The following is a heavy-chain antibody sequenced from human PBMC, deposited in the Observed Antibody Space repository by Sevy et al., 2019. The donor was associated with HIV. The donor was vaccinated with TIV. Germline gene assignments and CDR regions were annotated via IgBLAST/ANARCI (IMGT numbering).Heavy chain of an antibody. J-gene: IGHJ4*02. D-gene: IGHD3-22*01. CDR3: ATTKDYYDSSGCPFDY. CDR2: FDPEDGET. CDR1: GYTLTGLS. Sequence: ASVKVSCKVSGYTLTGLSMHWVRQAPGKGLEWMGSFDPEDGETIYAQNFQGRVTMTEGTSTDTAYMELSSLRSEDTAVYFCATTKDYYDSSGCPFDYWGQGTLVTVSS. V-gene: IGHV1-24*01.